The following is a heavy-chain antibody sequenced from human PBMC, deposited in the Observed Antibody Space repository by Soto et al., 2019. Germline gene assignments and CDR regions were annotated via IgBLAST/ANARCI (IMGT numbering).Heavy chain of an antibody. CDR3: ARVNGDYASVDY. D-gene: IGHD4-17*01. Sequence: PSETLSLAGPVSVYSVSSGYYWGCIRQPPGKGLEWIGSIQHSLSTYYNPSLKSRVTISVDTSKNQFSLTRTSVTAAATAVNSCARVNGDYASVDYWGQGTLVSVS. V-gene: IGHV4-38-2*02. CDR2: IQHSLST. J-gene: IGHJ4*02. CDR1: VYSVSSGYY.